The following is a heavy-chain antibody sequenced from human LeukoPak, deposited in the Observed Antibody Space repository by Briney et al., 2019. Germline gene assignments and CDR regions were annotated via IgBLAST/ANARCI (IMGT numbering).Heavy chain of an antibody. J-gene: IGHJ4*02. CDR1: GFSMSVYW. CDR3: ARDWGAYYHFFDY. CDR2: IKQDGSER. D-gene: IGHD3-22*01. V-gene: IGHV3-7*01. Sequence: GGSLRLSCEASGFSMSVYWMSWVRQAPGKGLEWVGNIKQDGSERNYVDSVTGRFTISRDNAKKSLYLQMNSLRAEDTAVYYCARDWGAYYHFFDYWGQGTLVTVSS.